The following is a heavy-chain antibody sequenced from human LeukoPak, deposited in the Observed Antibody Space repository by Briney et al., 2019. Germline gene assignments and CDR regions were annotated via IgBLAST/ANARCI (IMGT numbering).Heavy chain of an antibody. CDR3: ARTEMATIEDDAFDI. CDR1: TFXXXY. J-gene: IGHJ3*02. CDR2: INPNIGGT. D-gene: IGHD5-24*01. Sequence: TFXXXYXXXXRQXPGQGLXXXXXINPNIGGTNYAQKFQGRVTMTRDTSISTAYMELSRLRSDDTAVYYCARTEMATIEDDAFDIWGQGTMVTVSS. V-gene: IGHV1-2*02.